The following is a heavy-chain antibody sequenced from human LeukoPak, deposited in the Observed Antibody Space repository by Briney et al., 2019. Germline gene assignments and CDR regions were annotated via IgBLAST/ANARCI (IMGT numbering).Heavy chain of an antibody. CDR2: ISSTRSYI. D-gene: IGHD3-10*01. J-gene: IGHJ4*02. CDR1: VFTFSSYS. CDR3: ARDWGTFYYGSGSSFDY. Sequence: GGSLRLSCAASVFTFSSYSMNWVRQAPGKGLEWVSSISSTRSYIYYAESVKGRFTISRDNTKNSLFLQMNSLRAEDTAVYYCARDWGTFYYGSGSSFDYWGQGTLVTVSS. V-gene: IGHV3-21*01.